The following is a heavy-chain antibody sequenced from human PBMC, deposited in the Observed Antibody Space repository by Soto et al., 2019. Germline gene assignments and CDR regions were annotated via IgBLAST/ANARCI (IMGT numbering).Heavy chain of an antibody. V-gene: IGHV1-2*02. CDR1: AYPFTAFY. D-gene: IGHD3-10*01. J-gene: IGHJ4*02. CDR2: ISSYNGVT. CDR3: PRDRVHASGSYYPY. Sequence: GDSVKVCCKATAYPFTAFYMHFVRQSPGQGLEWMGWISSYNGVTHHAPKFQGRVTMTRDTSINPALMELSRLRSDDSAMYYRPRDRVHASGSYYPYWGLGTPVTVSS.